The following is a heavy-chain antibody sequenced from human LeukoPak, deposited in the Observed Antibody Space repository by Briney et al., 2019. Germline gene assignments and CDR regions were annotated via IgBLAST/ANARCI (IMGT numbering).Heavy chain of an antibody. D-gene: IGHD4-17*01. Sequence: SETLSLTCTVSGGSISSYYWSWIRQPPGKGLEWIGYIYYSGSTNYNPSLKSRVTISVDTSKNQFSLKLSSVTAADTAVYYCARVTGRGDYEIDYWGQGTLVTVSS. CDR3: ARVTGRGDYEIDY. J-gene: IGHJ4*02. V-gene: IGHV4-59*01. CDR1: GGSISSYY. CDR2: IYYSGST.